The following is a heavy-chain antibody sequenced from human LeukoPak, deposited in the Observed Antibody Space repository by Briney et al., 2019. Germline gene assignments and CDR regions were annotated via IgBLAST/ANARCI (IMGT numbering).Heavy chain of an antibody. Sequence: GGSLRLSCAASGFTFSSYAMSWVREAPGKRLDWVSAISGSGGSTYYADSVKGRFTISRDNSKNTLYLQMNSLRAEDTAVYYCAKTSPYYYDSSGYEKPFDYWGQGTLVTVSS. CDR3: AKTSPYYYDSSGYEKPFDY. CDR1: GFTFSSYA. J-gene: IGHJ4*02. CDR2: ISGSGGST. V-gene: IGHV3-23*01. D-gene: IGHD3-22*01.